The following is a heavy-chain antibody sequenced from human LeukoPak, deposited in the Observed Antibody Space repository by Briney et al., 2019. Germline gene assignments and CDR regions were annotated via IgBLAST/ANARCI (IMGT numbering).Heavy chain of an antibody. CDR1: EYTFISYD. Sequence: ASVKVSCKASEYTFISYDINWVRQATGQGLEWMGWMNPKSGNTGYAQKFQGRVTMTRNTSISTAYMELSSLRSEDTAVYYCARGKQWLPPIDYWGQGTLLTVSS. J-gene: IGHJ4*02. D-gene: IGHD6-19*01. V-gene: IGHV1-8*01. CDR3: ARGKQWLPPIDY. CDR2: MNPKSGNT.